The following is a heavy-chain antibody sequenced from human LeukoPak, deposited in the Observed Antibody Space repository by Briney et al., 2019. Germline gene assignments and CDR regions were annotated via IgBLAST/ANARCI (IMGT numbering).Heavy chain of an antibody. D-gene: IGHD6-25*01. CDR1: GFTFTSAP. Sequence: GGSLRLSCVLSGFTFTSAPMNWVRQAPGKGLEWVSTSGTDGDTYYADSVKGRFTISRDNSKNTVHLQMDSLRAEDTALYYCVRAVRAASNYWGQGTLVTVSS. J-gene: IGHJ4*02. V-gene: IGHV3-23*01. CDR2: SGTDGDT. CDR3: VRAVRAASNY.